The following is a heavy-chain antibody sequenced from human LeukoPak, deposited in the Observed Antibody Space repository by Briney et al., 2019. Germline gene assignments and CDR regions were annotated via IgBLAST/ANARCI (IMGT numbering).Heavy chain of an antibody. D-gene: IGHD3-10*01. CDR1: GYTVTGYY. Sequence: ASVKVSCTASGYTVTGYYMHCVRQAPGQGLEWMGWINPNSGGTNYAQKFQGMDTMTRDTSVSTTYKESRRLRSDAPAEDSGWRDQRFGESYDYWGQGTLVTVSS. CDR2: INPNSGGT. CDR3: WRDQRFGESYDY. J-gene: IGHJ4*02. V-gene: IGHV1-2*02.